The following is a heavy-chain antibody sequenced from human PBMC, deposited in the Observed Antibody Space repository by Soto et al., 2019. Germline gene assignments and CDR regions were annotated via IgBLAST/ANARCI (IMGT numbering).Heavy chain of an antibody. CDR2: IYYSGST. Sequence: QLQLQESGPGLVKPSETLSLTCTVSGGSISSSSYYWGWIRQPPGKGLEWIGSIYYSGSTYYNPSLKSRVTISVDTSKNQFSLKLSSVTAADTAVYYCARHWVISLPVPDNWFDPWGQGTLVTVSS. CDR3: ARHWVISLPVPDNWFDP. CDR1: GGSISSSSYY. D-gene: IGHD3-16*01. V-gene: IGHV4-39*01. J-gene: IGHJ5*02.